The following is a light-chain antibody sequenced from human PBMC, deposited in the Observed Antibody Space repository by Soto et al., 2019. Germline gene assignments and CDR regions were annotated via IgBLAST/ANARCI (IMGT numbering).Light chain of an antibody. Sequence: EIVLTQSPGTLSLSPGERATLSCRASQSVSSSYLAWYQQKPGQAPRLFIYGASTRATGIPDRFSGSGSGTDFTLTISRLEPEDFAVYYCQQYDSSLYTFGQGTKLEIK. J-gene: IGKJ2*01. CDR2: GAS. CDR3: QQYDSSLYT. CDR1: QSVSSSY. V-gene: IGKV3-20*01.